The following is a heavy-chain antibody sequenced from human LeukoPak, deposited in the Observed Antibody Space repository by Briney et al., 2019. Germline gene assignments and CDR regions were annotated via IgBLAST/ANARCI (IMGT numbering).Heavy chain of an antibody. V-gene: IGHV4-38-2*02. Sequence: PSETLSLTCTVSGYSISSGYYWGWIRQPPGKGLEWIGSIYHSGSTYYNPSLKSRVTISVDTSKNQFSLKLSSVTAADTAVYYCARSPGEYSSSSANFDYWGQGTLVTVSS. D-gene: IGHD6-6*01. J-gene: IGHJ4*02. CDR1: GYSISSGYY. CDR2: IYHSGST. CDR3: ARSPGEYSSSSANFDY.